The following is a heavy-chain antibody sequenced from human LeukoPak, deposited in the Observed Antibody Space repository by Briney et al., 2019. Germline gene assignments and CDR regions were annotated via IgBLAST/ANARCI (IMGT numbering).Heavy chain of an antibody. J-gene: IGHJ4*02. CDR3: AKQSWGSTYYFDY. CDR2: ISSSSSYI. CDR1: GFTFSSYS. D-gene: IGHD7-27*01. Sequence: PGGSLRLSCAASGFTFSSYSMNWVRQAPGKGLEWVSSISSSSSYIYYADSVKGRFTISRDNSRNTLYLQMNSLRAEDTAVYYCAKQSWGSTYYFDYWGQGTLVTVSS. V-gene: IGHV3-21*01.